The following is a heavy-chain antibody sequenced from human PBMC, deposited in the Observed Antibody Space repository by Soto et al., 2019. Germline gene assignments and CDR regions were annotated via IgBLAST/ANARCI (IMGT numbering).Heavy chain of an antibody. V-gene: IGHV5-51*01. CDR3: ARQAVSSGRNFDY. Sequence: GESLKISCKGSGYSFTSYWVGLVRQMPGKGLEWMGIIYPGDSDARYSPPFQGQVNISADKSISTAYLQWSSLKASDTAMYYCARQAVSSGRNFDYWGQGTLVTVSS. J-gene: IGHJ4*02. CDR1: GYSFTSYW. CDR2: IYPGDSDA.